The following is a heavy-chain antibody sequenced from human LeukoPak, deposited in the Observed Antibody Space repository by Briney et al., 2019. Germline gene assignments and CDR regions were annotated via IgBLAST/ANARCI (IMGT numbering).Heavy chain of an antibody. J-gene: IGHJ6*03. V-gene: IGHV4-34*01. D-gene: IGHD6-6*01. Sequence: SETLSLTCAVYGGSFSGYYWSWIRQPPGKGLEWIGEINHSGSTNYNPSLKSRVTLSVDTSKNQFSLKLSSVTAADTAVYYCARVIAARPHYYYYYYMDVWGKGTTVTVSS. CDR3: ARVIAARPHYYYYYYMDV. CDR2: INHSGST. CDR1: GGSFSGYY.